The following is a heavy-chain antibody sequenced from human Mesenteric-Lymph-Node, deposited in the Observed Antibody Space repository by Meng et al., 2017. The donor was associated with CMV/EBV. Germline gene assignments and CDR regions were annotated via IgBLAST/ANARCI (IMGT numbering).Heavy chain of an antibody. V-gene: IGHV1-46*01. CDR3: ATEGGLSADSPPPPSAY. CDR2: INPSGDTT. CDR1: GYIFSTYY. D-gene: IGHD3-16*01. Sequence: ASVKVSCKASGYIFSTYYIHWVRQAPGQGLEWMGIINPSGDTTSYAQKFQGRVTMTRDTSTGTVYMELSSLRSEDTAVYYCATEGGLSADSPPPPSAYWGQGTLVTSPQ. J-gene: IGHJ4*02.